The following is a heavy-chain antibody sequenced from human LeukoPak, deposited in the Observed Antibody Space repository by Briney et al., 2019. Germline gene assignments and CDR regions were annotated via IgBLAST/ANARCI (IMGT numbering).Heavy chain of an antibody. V-gene: IGHV3-23*01. D-gene: IGHD3-22*01. Sequence: PGESLRLSCAASGFTFSSYAMSWVRQAPGKGLEWVSGISTSGGSSSYADSVKGRFTIPRDNPMNTLSMQMNSLRAEDTARYYCAIMHPYYDGSGYWVQWGQGTLVTVSS. CDR2: ISTSGGSS. J-gene: IGHJ4*02. CDR3: AIMHPYYDGSGYWVQ. CDR1: GFTFSSYA.